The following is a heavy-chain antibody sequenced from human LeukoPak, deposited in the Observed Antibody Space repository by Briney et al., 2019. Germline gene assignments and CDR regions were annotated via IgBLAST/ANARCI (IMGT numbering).Heavy chain of an antibody. D-gene: IGHD2-2*01. V-gene: IGHV1-24*01. Sequence: ASVKVSCKASGYSLTELSMHWVRQAPGKGLEWMGGVDPENGAAIYAQKLQGRVTMTEDTSTDTAYMELNSLTSDDTAVYYCATGPTMPAPDTSPGLLDFWGQGTLVTVSS. CDR1: GYSLTELS. J-gene: IGHJ4*02. CDR2: VDPENGAA. CDR3: ATGPTMPAPDTSPGLLDF.